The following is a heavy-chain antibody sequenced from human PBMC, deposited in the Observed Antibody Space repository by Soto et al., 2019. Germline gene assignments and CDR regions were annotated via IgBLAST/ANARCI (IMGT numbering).Heavy chain of an antibody. CDR2: IYWDDDK. CDR1: GFSLSTSGVG. Sequence: QITLKESGPTLVKPTQTLTLTCTFSGFSLSTSGVGVGWIRQPPGKALEWLALIYWDDDKRYSPSLKSRLTITKAPSKNQVVLTMTNMDPVDTATYYCAHSLVRGVRYPQDDFDYWGQGTLVTVSS. V-gene: IGHV2-5*02. CDR3: AHSLVRGVRYPQDDFDY. D-gene: IGHD3-10*01. J-gene: IGHJ4*02.